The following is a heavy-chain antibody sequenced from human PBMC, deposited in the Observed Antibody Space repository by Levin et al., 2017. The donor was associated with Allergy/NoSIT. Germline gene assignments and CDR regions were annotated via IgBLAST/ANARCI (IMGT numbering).Heavy chain of an antibody. D-gene: IGHD2-2*01. Sequence: SETLSLTCAVYGGSFSGYYWSWIRQPPGKGLEWIGEINHSGSTNYNPSLKSRVTISVDTSKNQFSLKLSSVTAADTAVYYCARRGGYCSSTSCRRASFDYWGQGTLVTVSS. CDR2: INHSGST. J-gene: IGHJ4*02. CDR1: GGSFSGYY. CDR3: ARRGGYCSSTSCRRASFDY. V-gene: IGHV4-34*01.